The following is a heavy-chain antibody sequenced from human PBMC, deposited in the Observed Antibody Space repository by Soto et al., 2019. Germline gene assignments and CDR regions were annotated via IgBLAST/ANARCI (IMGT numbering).Heavy chain of an antibody. CDR3: ARSYNWAFDY. J-gene: IGHJ4*02. CDR1: GDSVSSTSVS. D-gene: IGHD1-20*01. Sequence: QSQTLSLTCAISGDSVSSTSVSWNWIRQSPSRGLEWLGKTKYMSNWYYEYAVSVKSRITINPDTSKNDFSLHLNSVAPEDTAVYYCARSYNWAFDYWGQGILVTVSS. V-gene: IGHV6-1*01. CDR2: TKYMSNWYY.